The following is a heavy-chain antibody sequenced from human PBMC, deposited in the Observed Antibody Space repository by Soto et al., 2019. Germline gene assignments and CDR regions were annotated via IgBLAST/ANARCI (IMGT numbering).Heavy chain of an antibody. CDR2: ISGSTSTT. CDR3: ARKGPSVFDY. CDR1: GFTFSSYA. V-gene: IGHV3-23*01. J-gene: IGHJ4*02. Sequence: GGSLRLSCAASGFTFSSYAMNWVRQAPGKGLQWVSVISGSTSTTYYADSVKGRFTISRDNSKSTLYLQMNSLRAEDTAVYYCARKGPSVFDYWGQGTLVTVSS.